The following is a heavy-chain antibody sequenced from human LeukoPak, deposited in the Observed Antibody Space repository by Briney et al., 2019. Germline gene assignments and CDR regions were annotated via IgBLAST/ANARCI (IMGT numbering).Heavy chain of an antibody. D-gene: IGHD2-21*02. J-gene: IGHJ6*02. CDR3: ASRGGVTQENDYYYFAMDV. Sequence: ASVKVSCKPSGGTLSTYAISWVRQAPGQGPQWMGGVIPMFGTVRYAQKFQGRVTITADDSTSTAYMELSSLRFEDTAVYYCASRGGVTQENDYYYFAMDVWGQGTTVTVSS. CDR1: GGTLSTYA. V-gene: IGHV1-69*13. CDR2: VIPMFGTV.